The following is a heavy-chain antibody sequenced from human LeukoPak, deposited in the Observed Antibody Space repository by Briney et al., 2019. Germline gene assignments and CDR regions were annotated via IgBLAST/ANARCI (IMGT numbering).Heavy chain of an antibody. CDR2: IVPVFGTA. V-gene: IGHV1-69*13. D-gene: IGHD6-19*01. J-gene: IGHJ6*03. CDR3: ARRAVGNSYYYSMDV. CDR1: GGTFSSYA. Sequence: SVKVSCKASGGTFSSYAISWVRQAPGQGLEWMGGIVPVFGTANYAQKFQGRVTITADESTSTAYMELSSLRSEDTAVYYCARRAVGNSYYYSMDVWGKGTTVTVSS.